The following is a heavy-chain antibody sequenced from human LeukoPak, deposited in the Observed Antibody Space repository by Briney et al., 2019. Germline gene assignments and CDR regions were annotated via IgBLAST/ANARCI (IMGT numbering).Heavy chain of an antibody. CDR1: GYTFTSYY. CDR2: ISAYNGNT. D-gene: IGHD1-26*01. J-gene: IGHJ6*02. Sequence: ASVKVSCKASGYTFTSYYMHWVRQAPGQGLEWMGWISAYNGNTNCAQKLQGRVTMTTDTSTSTAYMELRSLRSDDTAVYYCARDHSDSGSYLYYGMDVWGQGTTVTVSS. V-gene: IGHV1-18*04. CDR3: ARDHSDSGSYLYYGMDV.